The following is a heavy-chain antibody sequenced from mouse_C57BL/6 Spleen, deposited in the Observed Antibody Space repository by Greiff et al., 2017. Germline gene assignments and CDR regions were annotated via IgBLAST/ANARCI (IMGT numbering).Heavy chain of an antibody. J-gene: IGHJ2*01. CDR3: ATLGLITTVVADY. Sequence: QVQLKESGPGLVQPSQSLSITCTVSGFSLTSYGVHWVRQSQGKGLEWLGVIWSGGSTDYNAAFISRLSISKDNSKSQVFFKMNSLQADDTAIYYCATLGLITTVVADYWGQGTTLTVSS. CDR2: IWSGGST. D-gene: IGHD1-1*01. V-gene: IGHV2-2*01. CDR1: GFSLTSYG.